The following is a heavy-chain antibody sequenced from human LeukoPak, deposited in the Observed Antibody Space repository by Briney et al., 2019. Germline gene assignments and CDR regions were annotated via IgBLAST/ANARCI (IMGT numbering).Heavy chain of an antibody. CDR3: VKDPGGGYCSGGSCSY. D-gene: IGHD2-15*01. J-gene: IGHJ4*02. V-gene: IGHV3-23*01. Sequence: GGSLRLSCAASGFTFSSNAMSWVRQAPGKGLEWVSGIGDTGTNTLYADSVKGRFTISRDNSKSTVYLQMNSLRAEDTAIYYCVKDPGGGYCSGGSCSYWGQGTLVTVSS. CDR2: IGDTGTNT. CDR1: GFTFSSNA.